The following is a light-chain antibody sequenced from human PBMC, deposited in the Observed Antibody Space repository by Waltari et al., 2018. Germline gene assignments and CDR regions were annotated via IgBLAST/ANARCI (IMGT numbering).Light chain of an antibody. J-gene: IGLJ2*01. Sequence: SYELTQPPSVSVSPGQTARITCSGDALPKRYTHWYQQKSGQVPVLVIFEDSQRPSGIPERFSGSSSGTMATLSINGAQVEDEADYYCYSATDNNRDILFGGGTKLTVL. CDR1: ALPKRY. V-gene: IGLV3-10*01. CDR3: YSATDNNRDIL. CDR2: EDS.